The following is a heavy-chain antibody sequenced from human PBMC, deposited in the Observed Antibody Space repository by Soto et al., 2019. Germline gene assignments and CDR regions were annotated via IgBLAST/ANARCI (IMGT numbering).Heavy chain of an antibody. CDR1: GGSISSGGYY. CDR2: IYYSGST. J-gene: IGHJ6*02. D-gene: IGHD3-22*01. CDR3: ARDALIVVVTEPYYYYYGMDV. V-gene: IGHV4-31*03. Sequence: PSETLSLTCTVSGGSISSGGYYWSWIRQHPGKGLEWIGYIYYSGSTYYNPSLKSRVTISVDTSKNQFSLKLSSVTAADTAVYYCARDALIVVVTEPYYYYYGMDVWGQGTTVTVSS.